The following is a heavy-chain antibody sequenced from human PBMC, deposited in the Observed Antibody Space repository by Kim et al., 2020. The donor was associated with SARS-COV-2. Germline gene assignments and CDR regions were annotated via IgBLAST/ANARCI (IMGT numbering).Heavy chain of an antibody. J-gene: IGHJ4*02. D-gene: IGHD4-4*01. Sequence: NKYYAESVKGRFTIARDNSKNTLYLQMNSLRAEDTAVYYCARGTVTTLDYWGQGTLVTVSS. CDR3: ARGTVTTLDY. V-gene: IGHV3-33*01. CDR2: NK.